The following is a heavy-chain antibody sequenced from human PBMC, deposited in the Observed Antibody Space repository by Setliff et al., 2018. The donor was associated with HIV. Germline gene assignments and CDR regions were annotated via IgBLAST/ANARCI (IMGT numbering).Heavy chain of an antibody. Sequence: PSETLSLTCVVSDDSFTNYDWTWIRQSPGKALQWIGSISSTGTTNYSPSLRSRVTISIETSSTRFSLWLRSVTASDTATYYCARLGRAIDDGGSSVRLDFWGQGVLVTVSS. CDR3: ARLGRAIDDGGSSVRLDF. CDR1: DDSFTNYD. CDR2: ISSTGTT. D-gene: IGHD2-15*01. V-gene: IGHV4-4*08. J-gene: IGHJ4*02.